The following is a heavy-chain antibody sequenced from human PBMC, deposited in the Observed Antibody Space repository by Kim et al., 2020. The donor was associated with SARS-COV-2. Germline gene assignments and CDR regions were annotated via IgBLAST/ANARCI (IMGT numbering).Heavy chain of an antibody. CDR2: IRSKTHGGTT. CDR1: GFTFGDYA. D-gene: IGHD2-2*01. Sequence: GGSLRLSCTASGFTFGDYAMSWVRQAPGKGLEWVGFIRSKTHGGTTEYAASVKGRFAISRDDSKTIAYLQMNILKTEDTAVYYCTRGPPAPQYFQHWGQGTLVTVSS. CDR3: TRGPPAPQYFQH. J-gene: IGHJ1*01. V-gene: IGHV3-49*04.